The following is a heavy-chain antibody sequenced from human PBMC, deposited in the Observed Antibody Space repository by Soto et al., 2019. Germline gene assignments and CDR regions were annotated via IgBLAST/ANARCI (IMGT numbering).Heavy chain of an antibody. J-gene: IGHJ4*02. CDR1: GFTFSSYS. CDR2: ISSSSSTI. Sequence: GGSLRLSCAASGFTFSSYSMNWVRQAPGKGLEWVSYISSSSSTIYYADSVKGRFTISRDNAKNSLYLQMNSLRAEDTAVYYCAREGPIPFFDYWGQGTLVTVSS. V-gene: IGHV3-48*01. CDR3: AREGPIPFFDY.